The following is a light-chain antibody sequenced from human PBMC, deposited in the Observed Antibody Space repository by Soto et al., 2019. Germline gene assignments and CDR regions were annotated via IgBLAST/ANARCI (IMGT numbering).Light chain of an antibody. V-gene: IGKV1-5*01. Sequence: DIQMTQSPSTLSASVGDRVTITCRASQSISSWLAWYQQKPGKAPNLLISDASSLESGVPSRFSGSGSGTEFTLTISSLQPDDFATYYCQQYNSYSPLTFGGGTKVDI. CDR3: QQYNSYSPLT. CDR2: DAS. J-gene: IGKJ4*01. CDR1: QSISSW.